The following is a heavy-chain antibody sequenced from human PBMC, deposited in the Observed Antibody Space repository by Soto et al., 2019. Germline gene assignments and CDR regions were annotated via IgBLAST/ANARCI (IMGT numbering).Heavy chain of an antibody. Sequence: QIQLVESGGGAVQPGRSLRLSCAASGFTFPTYDMHWVRQAPGKGLEWVALISYDGSNKYYADSVKGRFNTSRDNYKNTLYLQMNSLRTEDTAMYYCAKPIRYTSSWFDYWGQGTLVTVSS. CDR2: ISYDGSNK. CDR3: AKPIRYTSSWFDY. V-gene: IGHV3-30*18. J-gene: IGHJ5*01. CDR1: GFTFPTYD. D-gene: IGHD6-13*01.